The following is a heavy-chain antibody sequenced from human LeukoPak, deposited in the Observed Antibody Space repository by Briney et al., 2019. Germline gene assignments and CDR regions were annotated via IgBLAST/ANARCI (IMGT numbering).Heavy chain of an antibody. CDR2: ISGSGGST. CDR3: AKDYFDFWSGYRHRAHFDY. J-gene: IGHJ4*02. D-gene: IGHD3-3*01. Sequence: GGSLRLSCAASGFTFSSYAMSWVRQAPGKGLEWVSAISGSGGSTYYADSVKGRFTISRDNSKNTLYLQMNSLRAEDTAVYYCAKDYFDFWSGYRHRAHFDYWGQGTLVTVSS. CDR1: GFTFSSYA. V-gene: IGHV3-23*01.